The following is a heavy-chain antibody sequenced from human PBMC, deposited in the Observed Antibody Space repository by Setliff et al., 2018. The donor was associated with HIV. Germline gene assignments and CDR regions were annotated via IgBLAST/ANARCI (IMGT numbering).Heavy chain of an antibody. V-gene: IGHV4-34*01. CDR2: MNQSGTT. D-gene: IGHD7-27*01. J-gene: IGHJ3*01. Sequence: SETLSLTCSVYGTSFSDHYWSWVRQTPGKGLEWIGEMNQSGTTNYNPSLKSRVTMSLDTSKNQFSLKLNSVTALDTAVYYCARGWGHDGFDFWGQGTMVTVSS. CDR1: GTSFSDHY. CDR3: ARGWGHDGFDF.